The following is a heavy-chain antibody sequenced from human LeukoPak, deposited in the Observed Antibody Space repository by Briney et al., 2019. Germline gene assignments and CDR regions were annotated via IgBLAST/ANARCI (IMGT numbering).Heavy chain of an antibody. J-gene: IGHJ6*02. V-gene: IGHV1-2*04. CDR3: ARARRAYYYGMDV. CDR1: GHTFTGYY. Sequence: GASVKVSCKASGHTFTGYYMHWVRQAPGQGLEWMGWINPNSGGTNYAQKFQGWVTMTRDTSISTAYMELSRLRSDDTAVYYCARARRAYYYGMDVWGQGTTVTVSS. CDR2: INPNSGGT.